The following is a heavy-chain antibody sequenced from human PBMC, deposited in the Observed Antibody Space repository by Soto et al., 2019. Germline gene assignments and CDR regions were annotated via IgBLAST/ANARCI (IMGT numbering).Heavy chain of an antibody. D-gene: IGHD3-10*01. Sequence: PSETLSLTCAVYGGSFSGYYWSWIRQPPGKGLEWIGEINHSGSTNYNPSLKSRVTISVDTSKNQFSLKLSSVTAADTAVYYCARAGYYGSGSYYPRYYYYGMDVWGQGTTVTVSS. V-gene: IGHV4-34*01. CDR3: ARAGYYGSGSYYPRYYYYGMDV. J-gene: IGHJ6*02. CDR1: GGSFSGYY. CDR2: INHSGST.